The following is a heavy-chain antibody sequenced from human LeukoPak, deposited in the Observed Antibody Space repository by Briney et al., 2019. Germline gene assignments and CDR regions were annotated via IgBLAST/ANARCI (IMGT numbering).Heavy chain of an antibody. V-gene: IGHV5-51*01. Sequence: GESLKISCKGSGYSFTNYWIGWVRQMPGKGLEWMGIIYPGDSDTRCSPSFQGQVTVSADKSISTAYLQWSSLKASDTAMYYCASIAVPHGNSWGQGTLVTVSS. J-gene: IGHJ4*02. CDR1: GYSFTNYW. D-gene: IGHD6-19*01. CDR2: IYPGDSDT. CDR3: ASIAVPHGNS.